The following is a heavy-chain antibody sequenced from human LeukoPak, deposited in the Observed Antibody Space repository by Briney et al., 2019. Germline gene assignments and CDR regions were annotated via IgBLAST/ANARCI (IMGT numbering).Heavy chain of an antibody. Sequence: PGGSLRLSCAASGFTFSSHEMNWVRQAPGKGLEWVSYISSSGSTIYYADSVKGRFTISRDNAKNSLSLQMNSLRAEDTAVYYCARGGEPVGFDYWGQGTLVTVSS. V-gene: IGHV3-48*03. CDR1: GFTFSSHE. CDR2: ISSSGSTI. D-gene: IGHD1-26*01. CDR3: ARGGEPVGFDY. J-gene: IGHJ4*02.